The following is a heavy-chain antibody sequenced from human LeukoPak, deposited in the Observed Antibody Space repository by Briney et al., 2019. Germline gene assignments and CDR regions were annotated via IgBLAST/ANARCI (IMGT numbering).Heavy chain of an antibody. V-gene: IGHV3-48*03. Sequence: PGGSLRLSCAASGFTFSSYEMNWVRQAPGKGLEWVSYISSSGSTIYYADSVKGRFTISRDNAKNSLYLQMYSLRAEDTAVYYCARVLSYYGMDVWGQGTTVTVSS. J-gene: IGHJ6*02. CDR3: ARVLSYYGMDV. CDR2: ISSSGSTI. CDR1: GFTFSSYE.